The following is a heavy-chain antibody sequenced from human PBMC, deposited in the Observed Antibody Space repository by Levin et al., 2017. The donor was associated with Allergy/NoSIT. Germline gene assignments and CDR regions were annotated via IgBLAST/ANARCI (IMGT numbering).Heavy chain of an antibody. Sequence: GGSLRLSCAASGFTFSSYWMHWVRQAAGKGLVWVSRINSDGSTTSYADSVKGRFTISRDNAKKTLYMQMNSLRAEDTAVYYCARARGWLPFSHYYYGLDIWGQGTTVTVSS. CDR2: INSDGSTT. D-gene: IGHD5-24*01. V-gene: IGHV3-74*01. J-gene: IGHJ6*02. CDR1: GFTFSSYW. CDR3: ARARGWLPFSHYYYGLDI.